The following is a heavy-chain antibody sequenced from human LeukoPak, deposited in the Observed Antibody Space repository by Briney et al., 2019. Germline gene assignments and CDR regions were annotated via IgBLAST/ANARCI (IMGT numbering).Heavy chain of an antibody. V-gene: IGHV4-30-2*01. J-gene: IGHJ4*02. CDR3: ARGRTDYYGSGSYSSYFDY. D-gene: IGHD3-10*01. CDR2: IYHSGST. CDR1: GGSISSGGYY. Sequence: PSETLSLTCTVSGGSISSGGYYWSWIRQPPGKGLEWIGYIYHSGSTYYNPSLKSRVTISVDRSKNQFSLKLSSVTAADTAVYYCARGRTDYYGSGSYSSYFDYWGQGTLVTVSS.